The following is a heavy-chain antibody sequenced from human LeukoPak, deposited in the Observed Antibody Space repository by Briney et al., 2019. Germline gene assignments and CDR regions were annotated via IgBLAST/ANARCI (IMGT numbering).Heavy chain of an antibody. Sequence: SETLSLTCAVQGASFSGHYWSWIRQSPGKGLEWLGEISHSGTTTYNPSLKSRVTISVDTSKNQFSLRLRSVTAADTAVYYCARGLVWRFLLDSRRDSFDIWGQGTTITVSS. D-gene: IGHD3-16*01. CDR1: GASFSGHY. CDR3: ARGLVWRFLLDSRRDSFDI. V-gene: IGHV4-34*01. CDR2: ISHSGTT. J-gene: IGHJ3*02.